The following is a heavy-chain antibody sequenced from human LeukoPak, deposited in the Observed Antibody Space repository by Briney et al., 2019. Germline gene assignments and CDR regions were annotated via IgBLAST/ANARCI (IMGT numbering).Heavy chain of an antibody. Sequence: GGSLRLSCAASGFTFSSYALHWVRQAPGKGLEWVANINLDGSQKYYVDSLKGRFTISRDNAKNSLYLQMNSLRAEDTAVYYCARGRAIDIWGRGTMVTVSS. V-gene: IGHV3-7*04. CDR3: ARGRAIDI. CDR2: INLDGSQK. J-gene: IGHJ3*02. CDR1: GFTFSSYA.